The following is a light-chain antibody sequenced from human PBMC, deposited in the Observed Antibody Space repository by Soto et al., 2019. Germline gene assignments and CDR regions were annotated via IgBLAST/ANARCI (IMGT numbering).Light chain of an antibody. J-gene: IGKJ3*01. CDR2: DVS. Sequence: EIVLTQSPATLSLSPGERASLSCRASQSVGNSLAWYQHKPGQAPRLLIYDVSNRATGIPARFSGSGSGTDFTLTISSLEPEDFAVYYCQQCVIWPLFTFGPGTIVDIK. V-gene: IGKV3-11*01. CDR1: QSVGNS. CDR3: QQCVIWPLFT.